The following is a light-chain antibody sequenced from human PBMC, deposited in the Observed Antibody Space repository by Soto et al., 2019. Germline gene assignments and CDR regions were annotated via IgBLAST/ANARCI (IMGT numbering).Light chain of an antibody. CDR1: SSDVGGYNY. V-gene: IGLV2-14*01. CDR2: EVS. Sequence: QSVLTQPASVSGSPGQSITISCTGTSSDVGGYNYVSWYQQHPGKGPRLMIYEVSNRPSGVSNRFSGSKSGNTASLTISGLQAEGEADYYCSSYTSSSTLVFGGGTKVTVL. CDR3: SSYTSSSTLV. J-gene: IGLJ2*01.